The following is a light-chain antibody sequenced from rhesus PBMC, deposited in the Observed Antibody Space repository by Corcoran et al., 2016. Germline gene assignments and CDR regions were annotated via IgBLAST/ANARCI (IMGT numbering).Light chain of an antibody. CDR2: AAS. V-gene: IGKV1-33*02. Sequence: DIQMTQSPSSLSASVGDRVTITCQASQGISSWLAWYQQKPGKAHKLLMYAASSLQSGVPSRFSGRGSGTAFTLTINSLQPGDFATDYCQPHSSYPPTFCQGTKVEIK. CDR1: QGISSW. CDR3: QPHSSYPPT. J-gene: IGKJ1*01.